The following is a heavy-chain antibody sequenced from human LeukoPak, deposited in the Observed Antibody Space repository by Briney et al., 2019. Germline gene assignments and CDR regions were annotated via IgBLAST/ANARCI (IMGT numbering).Heavy chain of an antibody. V-gene: IGHV4-59*01. Sequence: TSETLSLTCTVSGGSISSYYWSWIRQPPGKGLEWIGYIYYSGSTNYNPSLKSRVTISVDTSKNQFPLKLSSVTAADTAVYYCARAQRGYSYGLYFDYWGQGTLVTVSS. CDR3: ARAQRGYSYGLYFDY. CDR2: IYYSGST. J-gene: IGHJ4*02. CDR1: GGSISSYY. D-gene: IGHD5-18*01.